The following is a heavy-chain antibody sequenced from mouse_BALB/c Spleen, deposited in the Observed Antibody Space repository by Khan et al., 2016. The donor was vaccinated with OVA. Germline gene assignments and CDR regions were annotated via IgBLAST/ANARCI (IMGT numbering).Heavy chain of an antibody. CDR3: ARGNYYGSTSWFGY. D-gene: IGHD1-1*01. V-gene: IGHV1-9*01. CDR1: GYTFSSYW. CDR2: ILPGSNSS. J-gene: IGHJ3*01. Sequence: QMQQSGAELMKPGASVMISCKATGYTFSSYWIEWVKQRPGHGLEWIGEILPGSNSSNYNERFKGKATITADTSSNTAYMQLSSLTSEDSAIYYCARGNYYGSTSWFGYWGQGTLVTVSA.